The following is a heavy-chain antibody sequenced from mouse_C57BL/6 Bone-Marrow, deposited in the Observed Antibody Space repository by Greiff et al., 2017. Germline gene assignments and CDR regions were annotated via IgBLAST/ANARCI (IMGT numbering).Heavy chain of an antibody. CDR3: HNYYGSSPDY. V-gene: IGHV1-64*01. CDR1: GYTFTSYW. CDR2: IHPNSGST. J-gene: IGHJ2*01. Sequence: QVQLKQPGAELVKPGASVKLSCKASGYTFTSYWMHWVKQRPGQGLEWIGMIHPNSGSTNYNEKFKSKATLTVDKSSSTAYMQLSSLTSEDSAVYYCHNYYGSSPDYWGQGTTLTVSS. D-gene: IGHD1-1*01.